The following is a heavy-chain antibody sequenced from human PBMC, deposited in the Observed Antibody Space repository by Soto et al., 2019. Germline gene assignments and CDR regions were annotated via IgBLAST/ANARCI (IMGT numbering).Heavy chain of an antibody. CDR3: ARAPESQLLWDAFDI. D-gene: IGHD2-2*01. J-gene: IGHJ3*02. Sequence: PGESLKISCQVSGYSFTSYRIGWVRQMPGKGLEWMGIIYPGDSDTRYSPSFQGQVTISADKSISTAYLQWSSLKASDTATYYCARAPESQLLWDAFDIWGPGTLVTFSS. V-gene: IGHV5-51*01. CDR2: IYPGDSDT. CDR1: GYSFTSYR.